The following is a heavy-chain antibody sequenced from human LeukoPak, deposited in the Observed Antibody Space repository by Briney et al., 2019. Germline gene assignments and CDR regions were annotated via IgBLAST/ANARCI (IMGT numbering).Heavy chain of an antibody. V-gene: IGHV3-21*06. CDR3: ARDQGLLVVAGRFGY. D-gene: IGHD6-19*01. CDR1: GFTFTRFN. J-gene: IGHJ4*02. Sequence: GGSLRLSCAASGFTFTRFNMNWVRQAPGKGLELVSSITTSGTYIYYADSVKGRFTISRDNAKNSLYLQMNSLRAEDTAVYYCARDQGLLVVAGRFGYWGQGTLVTVSS. CDR2: ITTSGTYI.